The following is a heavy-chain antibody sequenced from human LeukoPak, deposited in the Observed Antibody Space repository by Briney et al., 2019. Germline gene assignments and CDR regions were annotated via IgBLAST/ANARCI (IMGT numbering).Heavy chain of an antibody. D-gene: IGHD3-3*01. CDR1: GGSISSYY. CDR2: IYYSGST. V-gene: IGHV4-59*01. J-gene: IGHJ5*02. Sequence: SETLSLTCTVSGGSISSYYWSWLRQPPGKALEWFGYIYYSGSTNYNHSLKSRVTISVDTSRNQFYLKLSSVTAADTAVYYCARDSIVYDFWSGYQNWFDPWGQGTLVTVSS. CDR3: ARDSIVYDFWSGYQNWFDP.